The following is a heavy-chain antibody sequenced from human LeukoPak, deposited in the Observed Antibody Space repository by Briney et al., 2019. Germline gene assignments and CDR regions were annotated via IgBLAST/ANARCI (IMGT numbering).Heavy chain of an antibody. Sequence: GGSLRLSCEASGFTFSSYWMYWVRQTPGKGLVWVSRINSDGSSTSYADSVRGRFTISRDNAKNTLYLQMNSLRAEDTAVYYCAKVGAEGYWGQGTLVTVSS. D-gene: IGHD1-26*01. CDR2: INSDGSST. J-gene: IGHJ4*02. CDR3: AKVGAEGY. CDR1: GFTFSSYW. V-gene: IGHV3-74*01.